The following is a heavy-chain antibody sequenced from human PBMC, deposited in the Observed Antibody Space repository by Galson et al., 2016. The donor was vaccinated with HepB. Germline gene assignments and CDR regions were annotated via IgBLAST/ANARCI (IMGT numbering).Heavy chain of an antibody. D-gene: IGHD4-17*01. CDR1: GGSISSSNW. V-gene: IGHV4-4*02. CDR2: IYDSGST. CDR3: SDYDDYYGMDV. Sequence: SETLSLTCAVSGGSISSSNWWSWVRQPPGKGLEWIGYIYDSGSTYYNPSLKSRVTISVDTAKNQFSLKLSSVTAADTAVYYCSDYDDYYGMDVWGQGTTVTVSS. J-gene: IGHJ6*02.